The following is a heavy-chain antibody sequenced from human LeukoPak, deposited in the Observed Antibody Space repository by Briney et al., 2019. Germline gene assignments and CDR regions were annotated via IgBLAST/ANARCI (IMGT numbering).Heavy chain of an antibody. Sequence: GGSLRLSCVASGFTFSTYAMHWVRQAPGKGLEWVAVIAYDGGNEYYADSVTGRFTISRDNSKNTLYLQMNSLRAEDTAVYYCAKESGSYGAFDIWGQGTMVTVSS. CDR3: AKESGSYGAFDI. D-gene: IGHD1-26*01. J-gene: IGHJ3*02. CDR2: IAYDGGNE. CDR1: GFTFSTYA. V-gene: IGHV3-30-3*01.